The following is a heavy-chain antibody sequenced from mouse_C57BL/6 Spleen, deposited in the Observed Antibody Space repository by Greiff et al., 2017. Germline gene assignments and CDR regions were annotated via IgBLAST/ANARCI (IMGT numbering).Heavy chain of an antibody. CDR2: IYTGDGDT. CDR1: GYAFSSSW. CDR3: ARDYGSSYGYFDV. D-gene: IGHD1-1*01. J-gene: IGHJ1*03. Sequence: QVQLKQSGPELVKPGASVKISCKASGYAFSSSWMNWVKQRPGKGLEWIGRIYTGDGDTNYNGKFKGKATLTADKSSSTAYMQLSSLTSEDSAVYFCARDYGSSYGYFDVWGTGTTVTVSS. V-gene: IGHV1-82*01.